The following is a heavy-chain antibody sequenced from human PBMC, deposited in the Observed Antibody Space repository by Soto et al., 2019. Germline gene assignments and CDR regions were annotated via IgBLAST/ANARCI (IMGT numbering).Heavy chain of an antibody. CDR2: ISYDGSNK. Sequence: QVQLVESGGGVVQPGRSLRLSCAASGFTFSSYGMHWVRQAPGKGLEWVAVISYDGSNKYYADSVKGRFTISRDNSKNTLYLQMNRLRAEDTAVYYCANPLQVVPEDDRGGWFDPWGQGTLVTVSS. CDR1: GFTFSSYG. J-gene: IGHJ5*02. D-gene: IGHD2-2*01. CDR3: ANPLQVVPEDDRGGWFDP. V-gene: IGHV3-30*18.